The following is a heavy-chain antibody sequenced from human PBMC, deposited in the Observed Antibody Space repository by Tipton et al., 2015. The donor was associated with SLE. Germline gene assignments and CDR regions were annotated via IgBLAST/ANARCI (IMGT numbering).Heavy chain of an antibody. CDR1: GGSFSSYT. CDR2: IIPILGIA. CDR3: TREGGFSIPDV. Sequence: QVQLVQSGAEVKKPGSSVKVSCKASGGSFSSYTINWVRQAPGQGLQWMGRIIPILGIANYAQKFQGRVTITADESTSTAYMELSSLRSEDTAVYYCTREGGFSIPDVWGQGTTVTVSS. J-gene: IGHJ6*02. D-gene: IGHD3-10*01. V-gene: IGHV1-69*09.